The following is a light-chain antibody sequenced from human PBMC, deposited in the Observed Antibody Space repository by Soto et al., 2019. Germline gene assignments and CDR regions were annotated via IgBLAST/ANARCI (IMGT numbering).Light chain of an antibody. J-gene: IGLJ1*01. CDR1: SSDVGGYNY. Sequence: QSALTQPASVSGSPGQSITISCTGTSSDVGGYNYVSWYQQHPGKAPKLMIYEVSNRPSGVSNRFSGSRSVNTASLTISGLQAEDEAEYYCNSYTSSSTFVFGTGTKPT. CDR3: NSYTSSSTFV. V-gene: IGLV2-14*01. CDR2: EVS.